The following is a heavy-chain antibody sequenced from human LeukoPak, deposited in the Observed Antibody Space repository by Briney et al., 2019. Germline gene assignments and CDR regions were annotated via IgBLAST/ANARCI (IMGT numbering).Heavy chain of an antibody. Sequence: GGDLRLSYAASGFTFSSNAMSWVRKAPRKGLHRDSAISGSGGSTYYADSVKGRFTISRDNSKNTLYLQMNSLRAEDTAVYYCAKVGSSSQASPLYWGQGTLVTVSS. CDR2: ISGSGGST. CDR1: GFTFSSNA. D-gene: IGHD6-13*01. J-gene: IGHJ4*02. CDR3: AKVGSSSQASPLY. V-gene: IGHV3-23*01.